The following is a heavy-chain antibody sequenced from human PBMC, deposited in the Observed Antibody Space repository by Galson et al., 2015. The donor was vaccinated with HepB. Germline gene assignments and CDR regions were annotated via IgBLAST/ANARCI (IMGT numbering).Heavy chain of an antibody. CDR3: AKDRARYFSMLRFFHP. CDR2: ISGSGGST. J-gene: IGHJ5*02. V-gene: IGHV3-23*01. CDR1: GFTFSSYA. Sequence: SLRLSCAASGFTFSSYAISWVRQAPGKGLEWVSDISGSGGSTYYADSVTGRFTISRYNSQKTLYLQMNSLSAEHSAVYYCAKDRARYFSMLRFFHPWGQGTLITVS. D-gene: IGHD2/OR15-2a*01.